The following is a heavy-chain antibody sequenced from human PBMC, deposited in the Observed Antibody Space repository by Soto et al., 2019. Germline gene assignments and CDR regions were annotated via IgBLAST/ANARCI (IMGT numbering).Heavy chain of an antibody. Sequence: QVQLQESGPGLVKPSGTLSLTCAVSGGSISDNWWSWVRQPPGKGLEWIGEIYHTGTTHYNPSLWSRVTISIDKSKNQFSLKLSSVTAADTAVYYCARHIAVTRTRGFEFWGQGTLVTVSS. CDR3: ARHIAVTRTRGFEF. CDR1: GGSISDNW. CDR2: IYHTGTT. V-gene: IGHV4-4*02. D-gene: IGHD6-19*01. J-gene: IGHJ4*02.